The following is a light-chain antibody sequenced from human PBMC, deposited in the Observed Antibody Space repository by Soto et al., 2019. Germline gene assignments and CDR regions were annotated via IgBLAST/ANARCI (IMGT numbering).Light chain of an antibody. CDR3: AAWDGSLNAWV. CDR2: SND. Sequence: QSVLTQPPSASGTPGKRVTISCSGSNSNIGSNSVDWYQQVPGTAPKLLVYSNDQRPSGVPDRFSGSKSGTSASLAISGLQSEDEADYYCAAWDGSLNAWVFGGGTKLTVL. CDR1: NSNIGSNS. J-gene: IGLJ3*02. V-gene: IGLV1-44*01.